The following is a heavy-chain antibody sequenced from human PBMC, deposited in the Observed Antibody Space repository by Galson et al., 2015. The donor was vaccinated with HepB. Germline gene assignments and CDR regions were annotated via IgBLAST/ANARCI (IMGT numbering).Heavy chain of an antibody. V-gene: IGHV3-30-3*01. CDR3: ARDWSTDSFAAFDM. CDR1: GFTFSRYA. D-gene: IGHD2-15*01. J-gene: IGHJ3*02. Sequence: SLRLSCAASGFTFSRYAMHWVRQAPGKGLEWEAFISYDGSNKHYADSVKGRFTISRDNSKKTLYLQMNSLRAEDTAVYYCARDWSTDSFAAFDMWGQGTMVTVSS. CDR2: ISYDGSNK.